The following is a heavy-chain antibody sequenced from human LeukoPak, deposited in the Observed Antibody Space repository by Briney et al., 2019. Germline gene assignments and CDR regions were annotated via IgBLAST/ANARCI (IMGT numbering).Heavy chain of an antibody. CDR2: INPNSGGT. Sequence: ASVKLSCKASGYTFTGFYMHWVRQAPGQGLEWMGWINPNSGGTKYVQKFQGRVTMTRDTSISTAYMELSSLRFDDTAVYFCAKDKYSVWGWFDLWGQGTLVTVSS. CDR3: AKDKYSVWGWFDL. CDR1: GYTFTGFY. D-gene: IGHD3-16*01. V-gene: IGHV1-2*02. J-gene: IGHJ5*02.